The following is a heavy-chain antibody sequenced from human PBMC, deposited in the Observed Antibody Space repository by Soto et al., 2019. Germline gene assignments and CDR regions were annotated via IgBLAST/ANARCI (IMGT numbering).Heavy chain of an antibody. D-gene: IGHD5-18*01. J-gene: IGHJ6*02. CDR1: GGSISNGGYY. Sequence: SETLSLTCTVSGGSISNGGYYWSWIRQHPGKGLEWIGYIYYSGSTYYNPSLKSRVTISVDTSKNQFSLKLRSVTAADTAVYYCANGVYSFMDVWGQGTTVTVSS. CDR3: ANGVYSFMDV. CDR2: IYYSGST. V-gene: IGHV4-31*03.